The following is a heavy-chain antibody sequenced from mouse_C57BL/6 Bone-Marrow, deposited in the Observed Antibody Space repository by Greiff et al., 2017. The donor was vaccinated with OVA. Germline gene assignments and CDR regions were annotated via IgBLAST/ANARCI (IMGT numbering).Heavy chain of an antibody. CDR2: IYPGSGNT. J-gene: IGHJ1*03. D-gene: IGHD1-1*01. CDR3: ARTPLYGSSPHWYFDV. Sequence: QVQLKQSGPELVKPGASVKISCKASGYSFTSYYIHWVKQRPGQGLEWIGWIYPGSGNTKYNEKFKGKATLTADTSSSTAYMQLSSLTSEDSAVYYCARTPLYGSSPHWYFDVWGTGTTVTVSS. V-gene: IGHV1-66*01. CDR1: GYSFTSYY.